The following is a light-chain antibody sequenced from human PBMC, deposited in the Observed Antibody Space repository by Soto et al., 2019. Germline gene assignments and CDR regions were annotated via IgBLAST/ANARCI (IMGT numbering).Light chain of an antibody. CDR3: QKADTVPLA. V-gene: IGKV1-12*01. J-gene: IGKJ4*02. CDR2: AAS. Sequence: DIQMTQSPSSVSAYVGDSVTITCRASQDISRWLAWYQQKPGKAPRLLIYAASTLDSGVPSRFSGSCSGTLFTLTITTLLHEDFATYCCQKADTVPLAFGGGTKLEI. CDR1: QDISRW.